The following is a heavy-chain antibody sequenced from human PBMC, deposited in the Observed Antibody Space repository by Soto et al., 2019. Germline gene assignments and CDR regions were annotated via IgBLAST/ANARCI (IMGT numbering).Heavy chain of an antibody. CDR3: AREKMRNNWFDP. J-gene: IGHJ5*02. Sequence: GGSLRLSCAASGFTFSSYGMHWVRQAPGKGLEWVAVIWYDGSNKYYADSVKGRFTISRDNSKNTLYLQMNSLRAEDTAVYYCAREKMRNNWFDPWGQGTLVTVSS. CDR2: IWYDGSNK. V-gene: IGHV3-33*01. CDR1: GFTFSSYG.